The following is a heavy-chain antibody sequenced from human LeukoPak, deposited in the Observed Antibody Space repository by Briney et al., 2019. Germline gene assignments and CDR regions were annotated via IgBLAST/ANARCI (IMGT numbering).Heavy chain of an antibody. CDR1: GFTFSSYS. CDR3: ARTKRYCSSTSCFPY. V-gene: IGHV3-21*04. CDR2: ISSSSSYT. Sequence: GGSLRLSCAASGFTFSSYSMNWVRQAPGKGLEWVSSISSSSSYTNYADSVKGRFTISRDNAKNSLYLQMNSLRAEDTAVYYCARTKRYCSSTSCFPYWGQGTLVTVSS. J-gene: IGHJ4*02. D-gene: IGHD2-2*01.